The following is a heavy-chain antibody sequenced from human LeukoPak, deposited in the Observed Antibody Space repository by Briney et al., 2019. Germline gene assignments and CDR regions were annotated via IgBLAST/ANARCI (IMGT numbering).Heavy chain of an antibody. V-gene: IGHV3-72*01. CDR1: GFTFSDHY. D-gene: IGHD3-22*01. CDR2: TRNKANSYTT. Sequence: GGSLRLSCAASGFTFSDHYMDWVRQAPGKGLEWVGRTRNKANSYTTEYAASAKGRFTISRDDSKNSLYLQMNSLKTEDTAVYYCARPHYYDSSGYYDWGQGTLVTVSS. J-gene: IGHJ4*02. CDR3: ARPHYYDSSGYYD.